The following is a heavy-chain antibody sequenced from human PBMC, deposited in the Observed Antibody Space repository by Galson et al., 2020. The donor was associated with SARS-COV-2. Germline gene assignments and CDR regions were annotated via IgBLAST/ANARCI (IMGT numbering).Heavy chain of an antibody. D-gene: IGHD2-21*01. Sequence: SETLSLTCTVSGGSISDPFYWNWIRQPAGGGLEWIGQISSDGTNDQNPSLRSRVAMSVDTSRNQFSLKLGSVTAADTAVYYCARERLVPYRFDYWGRGILVTVSS. V-gene: IGHV4-4*07. CDR3: ARERLVPYRFDY. CDR1: GGSISDPFY. CDR2: ISSDGTN. J-gene: IGHJ4*02.